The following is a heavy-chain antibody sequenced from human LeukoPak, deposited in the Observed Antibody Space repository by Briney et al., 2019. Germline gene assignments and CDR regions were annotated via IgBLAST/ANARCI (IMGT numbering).Heavy chain of an antibody. CDR2: INPNSGGT. J-gene: IGHJ4*02. D-gene: IGHD6-13*01. CDR3: ARSPSSSWPTFDY. V-gene: IGHV1-2*04. CDR1: GYTFTGYY. Sequence: ASVKVSCKASGYTFTGYYMHWVRQAPGQGLEWMGWINPNSGGTNYAQKFQGWVTMTRDTSISIAYMELSRLRSDDTAVYYCARSPSSSWPTFDYWGQGTLVTVSS.